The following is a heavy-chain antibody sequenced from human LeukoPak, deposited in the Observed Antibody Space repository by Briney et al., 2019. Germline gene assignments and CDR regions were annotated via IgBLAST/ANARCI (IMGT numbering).Heavy chain of an antibody. CDR2: IRSKAYGGTT. Sequence: GGSLRLSCTASGFTFGDYAMSWVRQAPGQGLEWVGFIRSKAYGGTTEYAASVKGRFTISRDDSKSIAYLQMNSLKTEDTAVYYCTREGYGSGSYYKRRDYYYMDVWGKGTTVTISS. CDR1: GFTFGDYA. V-gene: IGHV3-49*04. D-gene: IGHD3-10*01. J-gene: IGHJ6*03. CDR3: TREGYGSGSYYKRRDYYYMDV.